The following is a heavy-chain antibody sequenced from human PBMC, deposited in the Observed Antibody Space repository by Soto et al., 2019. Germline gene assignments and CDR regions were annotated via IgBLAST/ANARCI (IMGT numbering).Heavy chain of an antibody. J-gene: IGHJ2*01. V-gene: IGHV3-33*01. CDR1: GFTFSSYG. CDR3: ARVSSSSTYWYFDL. CDR2: IWYDGSNK. Sequence: QVQLVESGGGVVQPGRSLRLSCAASGFTFSSYGMHWVRQAPGKGLEWVAVIWYDGSNKYYADSVKGRFTISRDNSKNTLYLQMISLRAEDTAVYYCARVSSSSTYWYFDLWGRGTLVTVSS. D-gene: IGHD6-6*01.